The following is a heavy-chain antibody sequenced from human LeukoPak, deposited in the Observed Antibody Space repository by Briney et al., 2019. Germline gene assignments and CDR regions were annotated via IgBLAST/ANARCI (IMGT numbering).Heavy chain of an antibody. CDR3: ARAAYCGGDCYSDLYYYYGMDV. D-gene: IGHD2-21*02. CDR1: VGTFSSYA. Sequence: ASVKGSCKASVGTFSSYAISWVRQAPGHGREWVGGIIPIFGTANYAQKFQGRVTITADESTSTAYMELSSLRSEDTAVYYCARAAYCGGDCYSDLYYYYGMDVWGQGTTVTVSS. J-gene: IGHJ6*02. CDR2: IIPIFGTA. V-gene: IGHV1-69*13.